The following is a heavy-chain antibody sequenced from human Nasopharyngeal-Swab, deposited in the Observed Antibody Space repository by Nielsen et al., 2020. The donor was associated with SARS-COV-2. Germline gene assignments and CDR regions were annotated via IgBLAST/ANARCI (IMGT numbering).Heavy chain of an antibody. CDR2: ISSNGGST. V-gene: IGHV3-64D*06. D-gene: IGHD3-3*01. Sequence: IRQPPGTGLEYVSAISSNGGSTYYADSVKGRFTISRDNSKNTLYLQMSSLRAEDTAVYYCVKDLPQDHQARLECLLLDYWGQGTLVTVSS. J-gene: IGHJ4*02. CDR3: VKDLPQDHQARLECLLLDY.